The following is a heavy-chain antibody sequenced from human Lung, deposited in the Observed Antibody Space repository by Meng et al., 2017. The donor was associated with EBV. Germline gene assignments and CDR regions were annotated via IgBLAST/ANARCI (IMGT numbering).Heavy chain of an antibody. V-gene: IGHV4-30-4*08. J-gene: IGHJ5*02. CDR2: IYDSGST. D-gene: IGHD6-6*01. CDR1: GGSIRFGDYY. CDR3: AREYSSSSGLPGP. Sequence: QVHVQEAGPGLVKPYQTLSLTCTVSGGSIRFGDYYWSWIRQPPGKGLEWIGYIYDSGSTSYNPSLMSRVTISVDTSRNQFSLKLTSVTAADTAVYYCAREYSSSSGLPGPWGQGTLVTVSS.